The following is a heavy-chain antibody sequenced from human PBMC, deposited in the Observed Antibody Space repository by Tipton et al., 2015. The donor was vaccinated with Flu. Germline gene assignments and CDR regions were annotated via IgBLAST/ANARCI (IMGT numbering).Heavy chain of an antibody. V-gene: IGHV4-39*07. J-gene: IGHJ2*01. Sequence: TLSLTCTVSGGSISSSSYYWGWIRQPPGKGLEYIGNIYYSGSTYFNPSLKSRLTISVDTSKNQFSLNLNSVTAADTAVYYCARCNRITTFGVVNRGGYFDLWGRGTLVTVSS. CDR1: GGSISSSSYY. D-gene: IGHD3-3*01. CDR2: IYYSGST. CDR3: ARCNRITTFGVVNRGGYFDL.